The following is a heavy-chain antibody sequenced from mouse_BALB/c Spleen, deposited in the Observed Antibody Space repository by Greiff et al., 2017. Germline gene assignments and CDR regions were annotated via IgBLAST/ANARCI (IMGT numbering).Heavy chain of an antibody. J-gene: IGHJ3*01. CDR2: INSNGGST. V-gene: IGHV5-6-3*01. D-gene: IGHD4-1*01. Sequence: EVQRVESGGGLVQPGGSLKLSCAASGFTFSSYGMSWVRQTPDKRLELVATINSNGGSTYYPDSVKGRFTISRDNAKNTLYLQMSSLKSEDTAMYYCAREWDGMFAYWGQGTLVTVSA. CDR3: AREWDGMFAY. CDR1: GFTFSSYG.